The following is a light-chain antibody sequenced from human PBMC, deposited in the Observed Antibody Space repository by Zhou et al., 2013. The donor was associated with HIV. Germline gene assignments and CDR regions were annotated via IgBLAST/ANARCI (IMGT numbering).Light chain of an antibody. CDR2: AAS. CDR3: QHLNAYPT. Sequence: DIQLTQSPSFLSASVGDRVTIACRASQGISSYLAWYQQKPGKAPKVLIYAASTLQSGVPSRFSGSGSGTQFTLTINSLEPDDFATYYCQHLNAYPTF. J-gene: IGKJ5*01. CDR1: QGISSY. V-gene: IGKV1-9*01.